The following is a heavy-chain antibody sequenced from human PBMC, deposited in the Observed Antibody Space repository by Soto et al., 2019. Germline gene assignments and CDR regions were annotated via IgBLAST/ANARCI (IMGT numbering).Heavy chain of an antibody. D-gene: IGHD4-17*01. CDR2: INHSGST. CDR3: ARPVYGDYPYYYYGMDV. Sequence: QVQLQQWGAGLLKPSETLSLTCAVYGGSFSGYYWSWIRQPPGKGLEWIGEINHSGSTNYNPSLKSRATISVDTSKNQFSLKLSSVTAADTAVYYCARPVYGDYPYYYYGMDVWGQGTTVTVSS. V-gene: IGHV4-34*01. CDR1: GGSFSGYY. J-gene: IGHJ6*02.